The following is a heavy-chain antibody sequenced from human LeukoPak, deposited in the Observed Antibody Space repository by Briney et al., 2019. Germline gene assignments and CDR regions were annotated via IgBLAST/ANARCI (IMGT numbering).Heavy chain of an antibody. CDR3: ARRTGYSYGFADGDY. CDR1: GYTFTSYG. J-gene: IGHJ4*02. V-gene: IGHV1-18*01. CDR2: ISAYNGNT. Sequence: ASVKASCKASGYTFTSYGISWVRQAPGQGLEWMGWISAYNGNTNYAQKLQGRVTMTTDTSTSTAYMELRSLRSDDTAVYYCARRTGYSYGFADGDYWGQGTLVTVSS. D-gene: IGHD5-18*01.